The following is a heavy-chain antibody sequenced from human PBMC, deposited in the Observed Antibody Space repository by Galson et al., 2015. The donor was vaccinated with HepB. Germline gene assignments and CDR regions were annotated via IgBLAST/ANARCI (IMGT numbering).Heavy chain of an antibody. J-gene: IGHJ4*02. CDR1: GFTFSSYG. CDR3: AKDPPGDSSGWYGEFDY. Sequence: SLRLSCAASGFTFSSYGMHWVRQAPGKGLEWVAVISYDGSNKYYADSVKGRFTISRDNSRNTLYLQMNSLRAEDTGVYYCAKDPPGDSSGWYGEFDYWGQGTLVTVSS. D-gene: IGHD6-19*01. CDR2: ISYDGSNK. V-gene: IGHV3-30*18.